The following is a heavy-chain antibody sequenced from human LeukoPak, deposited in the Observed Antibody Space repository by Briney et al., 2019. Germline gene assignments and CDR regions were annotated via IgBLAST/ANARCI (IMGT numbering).Heavy chain of an antibody. CDR3: ARRSYGSYYFDY. J-gene: IGHJ4*02. Sequence: GASVKVSCKASGYTFTSYYMHWVRQAPGQRLEWMGWINAGNGNTKYSQEFQGRVTITRDTSASTAYMELSSLRSEDMAVYYCARRSYGSYYFDYWGQGTLVTVSS. D-gene: IGHD5-18*01. CDR2: INAGNGNT. CDR1: GYTFTSYY. V-gene: IGHV1-3*03.